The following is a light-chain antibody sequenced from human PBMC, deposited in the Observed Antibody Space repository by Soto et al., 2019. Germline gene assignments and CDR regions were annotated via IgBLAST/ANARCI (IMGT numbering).Light chain of an antibody. CDR1: SSDVGGYNY. Sequence: QSVLTQPASVSGSPGQSITISCTGTSSDVGGYNYVSWYQQYPGKAPKLMIYGVTNRPSGVSNRFSGSKTGNTASLIISGLQAEDEAYYYCFSHSGGASHVFGTGTKVTVL. J-gene: IGLJ1*01. CDR3: FSHSGGASHV. CDR2: GVT. V-gene: IGLV2-14*01.